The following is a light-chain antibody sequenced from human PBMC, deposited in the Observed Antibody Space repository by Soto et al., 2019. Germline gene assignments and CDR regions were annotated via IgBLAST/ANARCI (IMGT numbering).Light chain of an antibody. CDR1: QGIGNY. V-gene: IGKV1-27*01. CDR3: QKYNSAPLT. CDR2: AAS. Sequence: DIQMTQSPSSLSASFGDRVTMTCRASQGIGNYLAWFQQRPGNTPKLLIYAASTLQSGVPSRFSGSGSGTDFTLTISSLQPEDVATYYCQKYNSAPLTFGGGTRVQIK. J-gene: IGKJ4*01.